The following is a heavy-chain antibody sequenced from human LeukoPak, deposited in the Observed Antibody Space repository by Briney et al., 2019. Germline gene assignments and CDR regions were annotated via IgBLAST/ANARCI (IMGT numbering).Heavy chain of an antibody. V-gene: IGHV1-2*02. D-gene: IGHD2/OR15-2a*01. Sequence: ASVKVSCKASGYTFTGYLIHWVRQAPGQGLEYMGWINPKSSGTEFAQRFQGRVTMTRDTSTSTASMELSRLRSDDTAVYYCARDLSTSSTWELDYWGQGTLVTASS. CDR3: ARDLSTSSTWELDY. J-gene: IGHJ4*02. CDR1: GYTFTGYL. CDR2: INPKSSGT.